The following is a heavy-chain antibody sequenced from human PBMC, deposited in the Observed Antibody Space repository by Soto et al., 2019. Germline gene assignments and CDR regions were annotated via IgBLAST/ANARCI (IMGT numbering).Heavy chain of an antibody. D-gene: IGHD3-3*01. Sequence: QVQLQQSGPGLVKPSQTLSLTCTISGDSVSSNSVAWNWIRQSPSRGLEWLGRTYYRSKWYNDYGVTLKGRITINPDTSKNQFSLQLNSVTPEDTAVYYCARVRFNAFGIWGQGTMVTVSS. CDR3: ARVRFNAFGI. V-gene: IGHV6-1*01. J-gene: IGHJ3*02. CDR1: GDSVSSNSVA. CDR2: TYYRSKWYN.